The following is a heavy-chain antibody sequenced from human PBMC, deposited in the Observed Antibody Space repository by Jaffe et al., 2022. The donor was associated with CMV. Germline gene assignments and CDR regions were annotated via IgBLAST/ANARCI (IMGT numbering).Heavy chain of an antibody. D-gene: IGHD1-1*01. J-gene: IGHJ4*02. Sequence: EVQLVQSGGGVVQPGRSLRIFCEASGFTFDDYAMHWVRQAPGKGLEGVASISWNGDRIAYADSVKGRFTISRDNAKNSLYMQMDSLRADDTALYYCAKDFNTGSTSWDYCDYWGRGTLVTVSS. CDR3: AKDFNTGSTSWDYCDY. CDR2: ISWNGDRI. V-gene: IGHV3-9*01. CDR1: GFTFDDYA.